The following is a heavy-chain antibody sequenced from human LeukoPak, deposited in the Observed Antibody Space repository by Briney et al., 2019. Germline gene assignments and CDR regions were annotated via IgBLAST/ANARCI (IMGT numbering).Heavy chain of an antibody. CDR1: GLTVSSNY. CDR2: INHSGQT. CDR3: ARGIAAGNWFDP. Sequence: GSLRLSCAASGLTVSSNYMNWVRQPPGKGLEWIGEINHSGQTNYNPSLKSRVTISIDTSKNQFSLKLSSVTAADTAVYYCARGIAAGNWFDPWGQGTLVTVSS. V-gene: IGHV4-34*01. J-gene: IGHJ5*02. D-gene: IGHD6-25*01.